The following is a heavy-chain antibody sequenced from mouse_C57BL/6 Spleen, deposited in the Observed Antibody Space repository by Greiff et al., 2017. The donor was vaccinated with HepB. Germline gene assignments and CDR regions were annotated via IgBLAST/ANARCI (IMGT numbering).Heavy chain of an antibody. CDR3: ARSHYYGSSTLYYFDY. CDR1: GYTFTGYW. D-gene: IGHD1-1*01. J-gene: IGHJ2*01. V-gene: IGHV1-9*01. CDR2: ILPGSGST. Sequence: QVQLKESGAELMKPGASVKLSCKATGYTFTGYWIEWVKQRPGHGLEWIGEILPGSGSTNYNEKFKGKATFTADTSSNTAYMQLSSLTTEDSAIYYCARSHYYGSSTLYYFDYWGQGTTLTVSS.